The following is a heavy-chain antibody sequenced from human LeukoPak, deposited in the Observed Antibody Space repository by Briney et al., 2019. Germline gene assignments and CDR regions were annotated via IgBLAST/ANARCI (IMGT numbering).Heavy chain of an antibody. V-gene: IGHV1-2*02. CDR2: INPNSGGT. D-gene: IGHD6-13*01. Sequence: GASVKVSCKASGYTFTDYYMHWVRQAPGQGLEWMGWINPNSGGTNYAQKFQGRVTMTRDTSISTAYMELSRLRSDDTAVYYCARGQPSSSWYPNWFDPWGQGTLVTVSS. CDR1: GYTFTDYY. CDR3: ARGQPSSSWYPNWFDP. J-gene: IGHJ5*02.